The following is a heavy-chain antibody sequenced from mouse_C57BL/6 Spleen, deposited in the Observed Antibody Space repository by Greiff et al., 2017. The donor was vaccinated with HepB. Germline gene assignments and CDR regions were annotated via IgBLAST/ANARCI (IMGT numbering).Heavy chain of an antibody. CDR2: ISSGGDYI. J-gene: IGHJ3*01. CDR1: GFTFSSYA. CDR3: TRDADYYGSSSIWFAY. Sequence: EVQLVESGEGLVKPGGSLKLSCAASGFTFSSYAMSWVRQTPEKRLEWVAYISSGGDYIYYADTVKGRFTISRDNARNTLYLQMSSLKSDDTAMYYCTRDADYYGSSSIWFAYWVQGTLVTVSA. V-gene: IGHV5-9-1*02. D-gene: IGHD1-1*01.